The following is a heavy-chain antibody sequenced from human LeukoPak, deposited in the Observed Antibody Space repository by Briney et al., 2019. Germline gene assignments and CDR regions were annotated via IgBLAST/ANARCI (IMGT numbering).Heavy chain of an antibody. D-gene: IGHD2-21*01. CDR1: GFTFSTYA. V-gene: IGHV3-30*04. J-gene: IGHJ4*02. CDR3: AKDFRIGYSAHFDY. CDR2: ISYDGSNK. Sequence: GGSLRLSCAVSGFTFSTYAMNWVRQAPGKGLEWVAVISYDGSNKYYGDSVKGRFTISRDNSKNTLYLQMDSLRGEDTAVYYCAKDFRIGYSAHFDYWGQGALVTVSS.